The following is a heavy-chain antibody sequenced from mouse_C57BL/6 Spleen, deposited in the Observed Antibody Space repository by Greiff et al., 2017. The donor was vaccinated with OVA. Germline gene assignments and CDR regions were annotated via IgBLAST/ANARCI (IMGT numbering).Heavy chain of an antibody. J-gene: IGHJ3*01. D-gene: IGHD1-1*01. CDR3: ARDRDPGYGSSPFAY. V-gene: IGHV5-16*01. CDR1: GFTFSDYY. CDR2: INYDGSST. Sequence: EVQLVESEGGLVQPGSSMKLSCTASGFTFSDYYMAWVRQVPEKGLEWVANINYDGSSTYYLDSLKSRFIISRDNAKNILYLQMSSLKSEDTATYYCARDRDPGYGSSPFAYWGQGTLVTVSA.